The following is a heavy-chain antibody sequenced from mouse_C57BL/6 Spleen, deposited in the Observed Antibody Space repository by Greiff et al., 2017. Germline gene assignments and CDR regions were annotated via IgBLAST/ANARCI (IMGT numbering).Heavy chain of an antibody. V-gene: IGHV5-17*01. Sequence: EVQGVESGGGLVKPGGSLKLSCAASGFTFSDYGMHWVRQAPEKGLEWVAYISSGSSTIYYADTVKGRFTISRDNAKNTLFLQMTSLRSEDTAMXYCARRYYCSSGAWLAYWGQGTLVTVSA. J-gene: IGHJ3*01. CDR3: ARRYYCSSGAWLAY. CDR2: ISSGSSTI. CDR1: GFTFSDYG. D-gene: IGHD1-1*01.